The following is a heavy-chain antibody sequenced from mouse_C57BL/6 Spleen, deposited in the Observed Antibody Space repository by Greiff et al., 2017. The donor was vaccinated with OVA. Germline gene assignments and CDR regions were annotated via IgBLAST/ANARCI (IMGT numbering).Heavy chain of an antibody. CDR3: ARYPYYYGSSYAFDY. J-gene: IGHJ2*01. V-gene: IGHV1-55*01. CDR2: IYPGSGST. CDR1: GYTFTSYW. Sequence: QVQLQQPGAELVKPGASVKMSCKASGYTFTSYWITWVKQRPGQGLEWIGDIYPGSGSTNYNEKFKSKATLTVDTSSSTAYMQLSSLTSEDSAVYYCARYPYYYGSSYAFDYWGQGTTLTVSS. D-gene: IGHD1-1*01.